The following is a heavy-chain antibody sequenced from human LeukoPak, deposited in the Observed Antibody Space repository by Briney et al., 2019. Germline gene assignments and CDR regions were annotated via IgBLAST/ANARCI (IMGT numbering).Heavy chain of an antibody. CDR2: IKPDGTTK. CDR1: GVPFSSYS. J-gene: IGHJ4*02. D-gene: IGHD6-13*01. Sequence: GGSLRLSCAASGVPFSSYSMTWVRQAPGKGLEWVANIKPDGTTKVYVDSLKGRFPISRENALNSLYLQMNSLRAEDTAIYYCARSIPYGTTWYGRSDYWGQGTMVTVSS. CDR3: ARSIPYGTTWYGRSDY. V-gene: IGHV3-7*03.